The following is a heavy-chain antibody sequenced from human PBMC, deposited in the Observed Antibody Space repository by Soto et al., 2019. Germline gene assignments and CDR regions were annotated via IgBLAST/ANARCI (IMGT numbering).Heavy chain of an antibody. CDR1: GFPFDDYA. Sequence: SRRLSCAASGFPFDDYAMHWVRQAPGKGLEWVSGISFDIGSIGYADSVKGRFTISRDNAKNSLYLQMNSLRAEDTALYYCAKGTPREGNNIHDAYGKETWGQGNTVNVS. D-gene: IGHD1-1*01. CDR2: ISFDIGSI. CDR3: AKGTPREGNNIHDAYGKET. V-gene: IGHV3-9*01. J-gene: IGHJ6*02.